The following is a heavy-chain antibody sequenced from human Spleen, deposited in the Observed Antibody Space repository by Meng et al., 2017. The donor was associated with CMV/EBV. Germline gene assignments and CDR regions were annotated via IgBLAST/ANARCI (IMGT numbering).Heavy chain of an antibody. CDR1: ENAISSYG. CDR3: ARSPSILVGHSEIDL. D-gene: IGHD3-22*01. V-gene: IGHV1-69*04. CDR2: FITILNRA. Sequence: SENAISSYGHSWVRQAPGQGLEWMGTFITILNRAEYARKFQGRVTITADKSSTTTHMELSSLRSGDTAVYYCARSPSILVGHSEIDLWGQGTLVTVSS. J-gene: IGHJ5*02.